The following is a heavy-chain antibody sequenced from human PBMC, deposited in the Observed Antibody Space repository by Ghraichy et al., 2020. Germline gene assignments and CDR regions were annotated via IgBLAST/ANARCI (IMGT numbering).Heavy chain of an antibody. CDR2: IYYSGST. J-gene: IGHJ5*02. V-gene: IGHV4-59*01. Sequence: SETLSLTCTVSGGSISSYYWSWIRQPPGKGLEWIGYIYYSGSTNYNPSLKSRVTISVDTSKNQFSLKLSSVTAADTAVYYCARDRYDILTGGFDPWGQGTLVTVSS. CDR1: GGSISSYY. CDR3: ARDRYDILTGGFDP. D-gene: IGHD3-9*01.